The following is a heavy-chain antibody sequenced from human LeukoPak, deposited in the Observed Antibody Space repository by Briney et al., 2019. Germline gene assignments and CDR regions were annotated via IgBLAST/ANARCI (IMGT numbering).Heavy chain of an antibody. J-gene: IGHJ4*02. D-gene: IGHD3-22*01. Sequence: GASVKVSCKASGYTFTSYYMHWVRQAPGQGLEWMGIINPSGGSTSYAQKFQGRVTMTRDTSTSTVYMELSSLRSEDTAVYYCARDPLYYYDSSGNPNYFDYWGQGTLVTVSS. CDR3: ARDPLYYYDSSGNPNYFDY. V-gene: IGHV1-46*01. CDR1: GYTFTSYY. CDR2: INPSGGST.